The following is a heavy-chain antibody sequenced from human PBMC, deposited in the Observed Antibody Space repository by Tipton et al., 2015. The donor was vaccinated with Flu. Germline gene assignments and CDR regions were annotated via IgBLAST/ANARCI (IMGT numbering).Heavy chain of an antibody. CDR1: GGSISTYY. CDR3: ARHGCGGGSCPFQH. D-gene: IGHD2-15*01. J-gene: IGHJ1*01. Sequence: TLSLTCTASGGSISTYYWSWIRQPPGKGLEWIGYIYYSGSTKYNPSLKSRVTMSVDTSKNQFSLNLSSVTAADTAVYYCARHGCGGGSCPFQHWGLGTLVTVSP. V-gene: IGHV4-59*08. CDR2: IYYSGST.